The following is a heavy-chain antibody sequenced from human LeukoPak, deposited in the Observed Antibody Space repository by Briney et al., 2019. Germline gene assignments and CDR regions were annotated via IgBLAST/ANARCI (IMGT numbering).Heavy chain of an antibody. CDR2: ITASGTAM. CDR1: EFTFSSYS. Sequence: GGSLRLSCAASEFTFSSYSMNWVRQAPGKGLEWVSHITASGTAMFYADSVKGRFTISRDNAKNSLYLQMNSLRDEDTAVYYCAKYGPQDSGSSHFDYWGQGALVTVSS. J-gene: IGHJ4*02. D-gene: IGHD1-26*01. CDR3: AKYGPQDSGSSHFDY. V-gene: IGHV3-48*02.